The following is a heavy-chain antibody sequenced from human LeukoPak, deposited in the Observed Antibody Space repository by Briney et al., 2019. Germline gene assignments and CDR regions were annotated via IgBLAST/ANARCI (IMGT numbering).Heavy chain of an antibody. D-gene: IGHD4-17*01. CDR2: IYYSGST. CDR1: GGSISSSSHY. V-gene: IGHV4-39*01. CDR3: VRATVTTDGWFDP. Sequence: SETLSLTCTVSGGSISSSSHYWGWIRQPPGKGLEWIGSIYYSGSTYYNPSLKSRVTISVDTSKNQFSLKLSSVTAADTAVYYCVRATVTTDGWFDPWGRGTLVTVSS. J-gene: IGHJ5*02.